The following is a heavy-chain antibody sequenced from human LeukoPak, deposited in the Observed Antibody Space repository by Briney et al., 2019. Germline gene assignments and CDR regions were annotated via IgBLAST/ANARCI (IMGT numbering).Heavy chain of an antibody. CDR3: ARSYYDILTGYYKNYYYYMDV. CDR1: GGSISSSSYY. CDR2: IYYSGST. Sequence: PSETLSLTCTVSGGSISSSSYYWGWIRQPPGKGLEWIGYIYYSGSTNYNPSLKSRVTISVDTSKNQFSLKLSSVTAADTAVYYCARSYYDILTGYYKNYYYYMDVWGKGTTVTISS. V-gene: IGHV4-61*05. D-gene: IGHD3-9*01. J-gene: IGHJ6*03.